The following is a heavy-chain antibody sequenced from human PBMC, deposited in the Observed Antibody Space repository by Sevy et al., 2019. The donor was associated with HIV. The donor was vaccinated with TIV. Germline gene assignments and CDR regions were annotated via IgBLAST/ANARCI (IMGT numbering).Heavy chain of an antibody. CDR1: GFTVSSNY. CDR2: IYSGGST. J-gene: IGHJ6*02. D-gene: IGHD5-12*01. CDR3: AREGYSVYDRAYYYYYGMDV. Sequence: GGSLRLSCAASGFTVSSNYMSWVRQAPGKGLEWVSVIYSGGSTYYADSVKGRFTISRDNSKNTLYLQMNSLRAEDTAVYYCAREGYSVYDRAYYYYYGMDVWGQGTTVTVSS. V-gene: IGHV3-53*01.